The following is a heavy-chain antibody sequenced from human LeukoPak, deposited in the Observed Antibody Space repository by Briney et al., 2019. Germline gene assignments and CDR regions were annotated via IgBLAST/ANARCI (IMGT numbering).Heavy chain of an antibody. Sequence: PGGSLRLSCAASGFTVSSNYMSWVRQAPRKGLEWVSVIYIDGNTYYADSVKGRFTISRDNSKNTLYLQMNSLRAEDTAVYYCARDRGSGWYDYWGQGTLVTVSS. CDR2: IYIDGNT. V-gene: IGHV3-66*01. CDR3: ARDRGSGWYDY. CDR1: GFTVSSNY. D-gene: IGHD6-19*01. J-gene: IGHJ4*02.